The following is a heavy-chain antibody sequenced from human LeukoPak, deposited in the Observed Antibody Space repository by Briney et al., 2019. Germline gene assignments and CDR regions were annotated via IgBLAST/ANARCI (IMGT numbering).Heavy chain of an antibody. J-gene: IGHJ5*02. CDR1: GGSISSSSYY. Sequence: SETLSLTCTVSGGSISSSSYYWGWIRQPPGKGLEWIGSIYYSGSTYYNPSLKSRVTISVDTSKNQFSLKLSSVTAADTAVFYCARGGGPAAIVSWFDPWGQGTLVTVSS. V-gene: IGHV4-39*07. CDR2: IYYSGST. D-gene: IGHD2-2*01. CDR3: ARGGGPAAIVSWFDP.